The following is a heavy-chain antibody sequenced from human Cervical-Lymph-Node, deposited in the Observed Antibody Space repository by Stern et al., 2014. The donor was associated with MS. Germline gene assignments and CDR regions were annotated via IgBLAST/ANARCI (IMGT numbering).Heavy chain of an antibody. V-gene: IGHV1-69*01. Sequence: VQLVQSGAEVKKPGSSVKVSCTASGDTFINFGISWVRQAPGQGLEWVGGFIPLFGTTEDVEKFQWRLTINADESATTVDMELSSLRSEDTAVYYCARDNDDNGMDVWGQGTTVIVSS. CDR1: GDTFINFG. CDR2: FIPLFGTT. J-gene: IGHJ6*02. CDR3: ARDNDDNGMDV. D-gene: IGHD1-1*01.